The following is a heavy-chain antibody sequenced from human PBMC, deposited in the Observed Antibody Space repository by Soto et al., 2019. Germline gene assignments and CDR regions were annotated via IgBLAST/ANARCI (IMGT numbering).Heavy chain of an antibody. CDR2: IYYSGST. Sequence: QVQLQESGPGLVKPSETLSLTCTVSGGSVSSGSYYWSWIRQPPGKGLEWIGYIYYSGSTNYNPSLKSRVTISVDTSKNQFSLKLSSVTAADTAVYYCARDRGKWLVTHSNYYYYYGMDVWGQGTTVTVSS. J-gene: IGHJ6*02. CDR1: GGSVSSGSYY. CDR3: ARDRGKWLVTHSNYYYYYGMDV. D-gene: IGHD6-19*01. V-gene: IGHV4-61*01.